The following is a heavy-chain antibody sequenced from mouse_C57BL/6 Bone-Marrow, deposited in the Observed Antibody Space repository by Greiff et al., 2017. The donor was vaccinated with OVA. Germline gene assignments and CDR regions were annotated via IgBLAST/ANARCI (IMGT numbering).Heavy chain of an antibody. Sequence: EVHLVESGGDLVKPGGSLKLSCAASGFTFSSYGMSWVRQTPDKRLEWVATISSGGSYTYYPDSVKGRFTISRDNAKNTLYLQMSSLKSEDTAMYYCAVLLEGYYFDYWGQGTTLTVSS. CDR2: ISSGGSYT. J-gene: IGHJ2*01. V-gene: IGHV5-6*01. CDR1: GFTFSSYG. CDR3: AVLLEGYYFDY. D-gene: IGHD1-1*01.